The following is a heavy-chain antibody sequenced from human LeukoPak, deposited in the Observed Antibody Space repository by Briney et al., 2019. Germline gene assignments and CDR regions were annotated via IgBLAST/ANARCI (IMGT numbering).Heavy chain of an antibody. D-gene: IGHD6-13*01. CDR1: GLTFSIYS. V-gene: IGHV3-21*01. CDR3: ARDYSSPGNFDY. CDR2: ISSSSSYI. J-gene: IGHJ4*02. Sequence: GGSLRLSCAASGLTFSIYSMNWVRQAPGKGLEWVSSISSSSSYIYYADSVKGRFTISRDNAKNSLYLQMNSLRAEDTAVYYCARDYSSPGNFDYWGQGTLVTVSS.